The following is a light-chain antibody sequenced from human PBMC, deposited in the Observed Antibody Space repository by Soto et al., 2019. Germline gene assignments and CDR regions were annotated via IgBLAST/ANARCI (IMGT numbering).Light chain of an antibody. CDR2: RHN. CDR1: SSNIGSAY. V-gene: IGLV1-47*01. Sequence: QSVLTQPPSASGTPGQTVTISCSGSSSNIGSAYIYWYQHLPGTAPKLLIYRHNQRPSGVPDRFSASKSGTSASLAISGLRSEDEADYYCAAWDDSLVVFGGGTKVTVL. CDR3: AAWDDSLVV. J-gene: IGLJ2*01.